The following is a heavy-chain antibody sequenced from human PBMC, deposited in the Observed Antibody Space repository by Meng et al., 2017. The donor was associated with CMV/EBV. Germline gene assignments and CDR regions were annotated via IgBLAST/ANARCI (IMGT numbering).Heavy chain of an antibody. CDR2: MNWNGDGT. CDR1: GFAFREHG. D-gene: IGHD3-3*01. J-gene: IGHJ3*02. CDR3: TRAAYYDFWSGYQNQADAFDI. Sequence: GGSLRLSCAASGFAFREHGMTWVRQAPGKGLEWVAGMNWNGDGTGYADSVKGRFTISRDNAKNSLYLQMNSLRAEDTADYYCTRAAYYDFWSGYQNQADAFDIWGQGTVVTVSS. V-gene: IGHV3-20*04.